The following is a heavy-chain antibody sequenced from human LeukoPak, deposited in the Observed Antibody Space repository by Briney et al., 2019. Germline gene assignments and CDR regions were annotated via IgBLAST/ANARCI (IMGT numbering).Heavy chain of an antibody. D-gene: IGHD3-16*01. CDR1: GGSIRSGSYY. V-gene: IGHV4-61*02. CDR2: IYTSGST. J-gene: IGHJ2*01. CDR3: ARGLGRAVFDL. Sequence: SQTLSLTCTVSGGSIRSGSYYWSWIRQPAGKGLEWIGRIYTSGSTNYNPSLKSRVTISVDTSKNQFSLKLSSVTAADTAVYYCARGLGRAVFDLWGRGTLVTVSS.